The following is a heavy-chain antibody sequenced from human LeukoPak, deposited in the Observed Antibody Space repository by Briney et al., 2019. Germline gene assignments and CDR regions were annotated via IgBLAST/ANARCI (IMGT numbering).Heavy chain of an antibody. CDR3: ARSGILTGYYNDYYCYGMDV. CDR2: IYYSGST. J-gene: IGHJ6*02. D-gene: IGHD3-9*01. V-gene: IGHV4-59*08. CDR1: GGSISSYY. Sequence: SETLSLTCTVSGGSISSYYWSWIRQPPGKGLEWIGYIYYSGSTNYNPSLKSRVTISVDTSKNQFSLKLSSVTAADTAVYYCARSGILTGYYNDYYCYGMDVWGQGTTVTVSS.